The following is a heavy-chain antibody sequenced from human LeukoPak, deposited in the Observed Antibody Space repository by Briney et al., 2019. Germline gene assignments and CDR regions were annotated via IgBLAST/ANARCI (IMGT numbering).Heavy chain of an antibody. CDR3: ARQSMVRGVIDYYYYMDV. D-gene: IGHD3-10*01. CDR2: INHSGST. Sequence: SETLSLTCAVYGGSFSGYYWSWIRQPPGKGLEWIGEINHSGSTNYNPSLKSRVTISVDTSKNQFSLKLSSVTAADTAVYYCARQSMVRGVIDYYYYMDVWGKGTTVTISS. CDR1: GGSFSGYY. J-gene: IGHJ6*03. V-gene: IGHV4-34*01.